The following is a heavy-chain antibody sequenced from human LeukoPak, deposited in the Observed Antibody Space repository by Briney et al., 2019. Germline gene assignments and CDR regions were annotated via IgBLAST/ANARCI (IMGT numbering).Heavy chain of an antibody. Sequence: GASVKVSCKVSGYTLTELSMHWVRQAPGKGLERMGGFDPEDGETIYAQKFQGRVTMTEDTSTDTAYMELSSLRSEDTAVYYCALGGAARGNYFDYWGQGTLVTVSS. CDR3: ALGGAARGNYFDY. CDR1: GYTLTELS. D-gene: IGHD6-6*01. V-gene: IGHV1-24*01. CDR2: FDPEDGET. J-gene: IGHJ4*02.